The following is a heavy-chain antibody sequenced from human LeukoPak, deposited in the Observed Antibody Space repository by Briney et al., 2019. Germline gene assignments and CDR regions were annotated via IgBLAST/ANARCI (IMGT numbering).Heavy chain of an antibody. D-gene: IGHD3-22*01. CDR3: ARDQPYYDGSGYYRGSFFDY. V-gene: IGHV4-30-4*01. Sequence: SETLSLTCTVSGGSISSGGYYWSWIRQPPGKGLEWIGYIYYSGSTYYNPSLKSRVTISVDTSKNQFSLKLSSVTAADTAVYYCARDQPYYDGSGYYRGSFFDYWGQGTLVTVSS. CDR2: IYYSGST. J-gene: IGHJ4*02. CDR1: GGSISSGGYY.